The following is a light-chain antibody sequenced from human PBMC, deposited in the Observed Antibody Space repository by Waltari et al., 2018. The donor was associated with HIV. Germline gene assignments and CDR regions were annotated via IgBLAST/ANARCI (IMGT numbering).Light chain of an antibody. J-gene: IGKJ1*01. CDR1: QGISSF. Sequence: DIQMTQSPSTLSASVGDRVTITCRASQGISSFLAWYQQKPGKAPNLLIYEASSLESGVPSRFSGRCSGTEFTLTISSLQPDDFATDYCQHYRDYPWTFGRGTKVEVK. CDR2: EAS. CDR3: QHYRDYPWT. V-gene: IGKV1-5*03.